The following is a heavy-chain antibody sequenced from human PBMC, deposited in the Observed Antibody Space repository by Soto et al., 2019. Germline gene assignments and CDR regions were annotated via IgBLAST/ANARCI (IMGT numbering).Heavy chain of an antibody. Sequence: QVQLVQSGAEVKKPGASVKVSCKASGYTLTDYYIYWVRQAPGQGLEWMGWINPNSGGTDYAQKFQGRVTMTTDTSINTAYMDLSRLRSDDTAVYYCARDNGYSSSDFDYWGQGSLVTVSS. CDR3: ARDNGYSSSDFDY. CDR2: INPNSGGT. CDR1: GYTLTDYY. D-gene: IGHD6-19*01. V-gene: IGHV1-2*02. J-gene: IGHJ4*02.